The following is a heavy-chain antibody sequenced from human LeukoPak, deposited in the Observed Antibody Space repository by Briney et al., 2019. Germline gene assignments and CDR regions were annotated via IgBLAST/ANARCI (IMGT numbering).Heavy chain of an antibody. J-gene: IGHJ4*02. Sequence: GESLRLSCAASGFTFSSYAMSWVRQAPGKGLEWVSAISGSGGSTYYADAVKGRVTISRDNSKNTLYLQMNSLRAEDTAVYYCAKDGPYQAAAGSFDYWGQGTLVTVSS. CDR2: ISGSGGST. D-gene: IGHD6-13*01. CDR3: AKDGPYQAAAGSFDY. CDR1: GFTFSSYA. V-gene: IGHV3-23*01.